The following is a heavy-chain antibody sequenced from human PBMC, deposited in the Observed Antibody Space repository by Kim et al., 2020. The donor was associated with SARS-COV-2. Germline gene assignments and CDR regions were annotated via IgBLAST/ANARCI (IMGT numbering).Heavy chain of an antibody. CDR1: GGTFSSYA. D-gene: IGHD6-13*01. V-gene: IGHV1-69*13. Sequence: SVKVSCKASGGTFSSYAISWVRQAPGQGLEWMGGIIPIFGTANYAQKFQGRVTITADESTSTAYMELSSLRSEDTAVYYCASRGGYSSSWDPGAWFFDYWGQGTLVTVSS. CDR2: IIPIFGTA. J-gene: IGHJ4*02. CDR3: ASRGGYSSSWDPGAWFFDY.